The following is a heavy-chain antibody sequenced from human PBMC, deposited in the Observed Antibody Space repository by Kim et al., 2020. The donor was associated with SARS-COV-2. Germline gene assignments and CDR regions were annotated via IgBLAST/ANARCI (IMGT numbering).Heavy chain of an antibody. J-gene: IGHJ5*02. Sequence: PPLESRVTISVDTSKNQFSLKLSSVTAADTAVYYCARRTLAAAGTPWFDPWGQGTLVTVSS. V-gene: IGHV4-59*08. CDR3: ARRTLAAAGTPWFDP. D-gene: IGHD6-13*01.